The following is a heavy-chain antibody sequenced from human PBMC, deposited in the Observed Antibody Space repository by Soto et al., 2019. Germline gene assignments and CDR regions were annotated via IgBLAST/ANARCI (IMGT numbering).Heavy chain of an antibody. D-gene: IGHD6-19*01. V-gene: IGHV3-7*01. CDR1: GLTFSNYW. CDR3: TKVVGLAGQD. J-gene: IGHJ4*02. Sequence: ESGGTLVQPGGSLRLSCAASGLTFSNYWMSWVRQAPGKGLEWVANIKQDGREKYYVDSVRGRFTISRDNAKNSLYLQMSSLRAEDTAVYYCTKVVGLAGQDWGQGTRVTVSS. CDR2: IKQDGREK.